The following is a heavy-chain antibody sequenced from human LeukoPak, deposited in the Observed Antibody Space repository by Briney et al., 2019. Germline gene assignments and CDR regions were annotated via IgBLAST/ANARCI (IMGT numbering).Heavy chain of an antibody. V-gene: IGHV4-38-2*02. CDR2: IYHSGST. D-gene: IGHD3-16*01. J-gene: IGHJ4*02. Sequence: SETLSLTCTVSGYSISSGYYWGWIRQPPGKGLEWIGSIYHSGSTYYNPSLKSRVTISVDTSKNQFSLKLSSVTAADTAVYYCARDYHDYGMDYWGQGTLVTVSS. CDR3: ARDYHDYGMDY. CDR1: GYSISSGYY.